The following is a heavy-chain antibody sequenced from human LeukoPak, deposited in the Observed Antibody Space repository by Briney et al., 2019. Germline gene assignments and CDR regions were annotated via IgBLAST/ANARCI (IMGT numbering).Heavy chain of an antibody. D-gene: IGHD6-19*01. Sequence: SETLSLTCTVSGYSISSGYYWGWIRQPPGKGLEWIGSIYHSGSTYYNPSLKSRVTISVDTSKNQFSLKLSSVTAADTAVYYCARVEVAGTDDYWGQGTLVTVSS. J-gene: IGHJ4*02. CDR2: IYHSGST. V-gene: IGHV4-38-2*02. CDR1: GYSISSGYY. CDR3: ARVEVAGTDDY.